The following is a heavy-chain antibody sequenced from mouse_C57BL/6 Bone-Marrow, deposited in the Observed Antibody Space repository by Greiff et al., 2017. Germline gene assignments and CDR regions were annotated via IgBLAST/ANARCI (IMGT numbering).Heavy chain of an antibody. V-gene: IGHV5-6*01. CDR2: ISSGGSYT. Sequence: EVKLMESGGDLVKPGGSLKLSCAASGFTFSSYGMSWVRQTPDKRLEWVATISSGGSYTYYPDSVKGRFTISRDNAKNTLYLQMSSLKSEDTAMYYCARPQSWYFDVWGTGTTVTVSS. CDR3: ARPQSWYFDV. J-gene: IGHJ1*03. CDR1: GFTFSSYG.